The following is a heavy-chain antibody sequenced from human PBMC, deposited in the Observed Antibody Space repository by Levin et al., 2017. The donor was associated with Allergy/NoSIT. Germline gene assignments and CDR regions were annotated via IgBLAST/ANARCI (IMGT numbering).Heavy chain of an antibody. CDR1: GGSFSGYY. J-gene: IGHJ4*02. CDR2: INHSGST. D-gene: IGHD6-19*01. V-gene: IGHV4-34*01. CDR3: ARRNWRRIAVAEGALDY. Sequence: SETLSLTCAVYGGSFSGYYWSWIRQPPGKGLEWIGEINHSGSTNYNPSLKSRVTISVDTSKNQFSLKLSSVTAAYRAVYYCARRNWRRIAVAEGALDYWGQGTLVTVSS.